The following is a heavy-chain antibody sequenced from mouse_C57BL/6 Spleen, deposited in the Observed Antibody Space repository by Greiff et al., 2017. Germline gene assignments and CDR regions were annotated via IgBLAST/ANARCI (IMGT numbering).Heavy chain of an antibody. D-gene: IGHD1-2*01. Sequence: EVQLQQSGPELVKPGASVKISCKASGYTFTDYYMNWVKQSHGKSLEWIGDINPNNGGTSYNQKFKGKATLTVDKSSSTAYMELRSLTSEDSAVYYCAGGRRYFDYWGQGTTLTVSS. CDR1: GYTFTDYY. CDR3: AGGRRYFDY. J-gene: IGHJ2*01. V-gene: IGHV1-26*01. CDR2: INPNNGGT.